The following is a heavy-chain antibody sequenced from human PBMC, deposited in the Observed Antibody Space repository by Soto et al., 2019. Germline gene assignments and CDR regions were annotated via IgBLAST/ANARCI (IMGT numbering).Heavy chain of an antibody. Sequence: SLRLSCTSSGFAFSQYGMSWVRHAPGKGLEWVSSIRSFDYRTNYADSVKGRFTISRDNSKSTLSLQMNSLRAEDMAVYYCANDVERGWYEAFDSWGPGTLLIVSS. J-gene: IGHJ4*02. V-gene: IGHV3-23*01. CDR2: IRSFDYRT. CDR1: GFAFSQYG. D-gene: IGHD6-19*01. CDR3: ANDVERGWYEAFDS.